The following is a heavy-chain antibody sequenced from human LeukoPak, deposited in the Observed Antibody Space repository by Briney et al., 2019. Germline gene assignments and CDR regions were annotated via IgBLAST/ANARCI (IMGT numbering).Heavy chain of an antibody. CDR2: IFSGGST. CDR1: GFTVSSNY. D-gene: IGHD2-2*01. CDR3: ARVSVPAARTGYYFDY. Sequence: GGSLRLSCAASGFTVSSNYMSWVRQAPGEGRGWVSVIFSGGSTYYADSVKGRFTISRDNSKNTLYLQMNSMRAEDTAVYYCARVSVPAARTGYYFDYWGQGTLVTVSS. J-gene: IGHJ4*02. V-gene: IGHV3-66*01.